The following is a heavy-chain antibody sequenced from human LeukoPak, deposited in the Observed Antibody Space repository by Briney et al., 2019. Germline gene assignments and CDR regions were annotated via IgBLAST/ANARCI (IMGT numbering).Heavy chain of an antibody. CDR2: ISGSGGST. CDR1: GFTFSSYG. Sequence: PGGTLRLSCAASGFTFSSYGMSWVRQAPGKGLEWVSAISGSGGSTYYADSVKGRFTISRDNSKNTLYLQMNSLRAEDTAVYYCAKEGYSYGYYYYYMDVWGKGTTVTISS. V-gene: IGHV3-23*01. D-gene: IGHD5-18*01. CDR3: AKEGYSYGYYYYYMDV. J-gene: IGHJ6*03.